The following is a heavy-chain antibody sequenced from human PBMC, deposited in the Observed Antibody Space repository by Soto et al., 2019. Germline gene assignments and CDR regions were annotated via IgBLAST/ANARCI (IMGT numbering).Heavy chain of an antibody. Sequence: QVQLQESGPGLVKPSQTLSLTCTVSGGSISSGDYYWSWIRQPPGKGLEWIGYIYHSGSTYYNPSLKSRVTISVDTSKNQFSLKLSSVTAADTAVYYCARVCGTRESIKLRAFDIWGQGTMVTVSS. J-gene: IGHJ3*02. CDR1: GGSISSGDYY. D-gene: IGHD3-10*01. CDR3: ARVCGTRESIKLRAFDI. CDR2: IYHSGST. V-gene: IGHV4-30-4*01.